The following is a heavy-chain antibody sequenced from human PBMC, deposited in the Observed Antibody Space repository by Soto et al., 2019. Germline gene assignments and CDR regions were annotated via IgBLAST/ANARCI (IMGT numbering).Heavy chain of an antibody. Sequence: PWGSLLLSCATSVFTFSIYWMPWVRQAPGRGLVWVSRINRDGSSTSYADSVKGRFTISRDNAKNTLYLQMNSLRAEDTAVYYCARLTLGMDVWGQGTTVTVSS. CDR1: VFTFSIYW. J-gene: IGHJ6*01. D-gene: IGHD2-15*01. CDR3: ARLTLGMDV. CDR2: INRDGSST. V-gene: IGHV3-74*01.